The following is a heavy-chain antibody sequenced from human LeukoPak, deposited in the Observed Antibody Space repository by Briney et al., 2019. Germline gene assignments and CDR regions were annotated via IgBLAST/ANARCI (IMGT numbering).Heavy chain of an antibody. CDR1: GYTFSSYG. Sequence: ASVKVSCKASGYTFSSYGISWVRQAPGQGLEWVGWISAYSGNTIYAQKLQGSVTMTTDTSTSTAYMELRSLISDDTAVYYCARDFTPYCSSTSCSWFDPWGQGTLVTVSS. J-gene: IGHJ5*02. V-gene: IGHV1-18*01. CDR2: ISAYSGNT. D-gene: IGHD2-2*01. CDR3: ARDFTPYCSSTSCSWFDP.